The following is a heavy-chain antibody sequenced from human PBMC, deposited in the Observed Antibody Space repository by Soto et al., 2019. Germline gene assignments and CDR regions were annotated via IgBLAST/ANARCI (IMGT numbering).Heavy chain of an antibody. D-gene: IGHD3-10*01. CDR3: ASLLWFGEFIYFPGDYYGMDV. CDR1: GGTFSSYT. Sequence: GASVKVSCKASGGTFSSYTISWVRQAPGQGLEWMGRIIPILGIANYAQKFQGRVTITADKSTSTAYMELSSLRSEDTAVYYCASLLWFGEFIYFPGDYYGMDVWGQGTRVTVSS. J-gene: IGHJ6*02. CDR2: IIPILGIA. V-gene: IGHV1-69*02.